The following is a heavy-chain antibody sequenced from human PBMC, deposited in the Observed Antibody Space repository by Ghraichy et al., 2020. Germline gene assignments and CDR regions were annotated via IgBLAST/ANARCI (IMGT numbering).Heavy chain of an antibody. CDR3: ARDLCSTGCYSYGMDV. V-gene: IGHV3-21*01. D-gene: IGHD2-2*01. CDR2: ISSSSSYI. J-gene: IGHJ6*02. CDR1: GFTFSSYS. Sequence: GGSLRLSCAASGFTFSSYSMNWVRQSPGKGLEWVSSISSSSSYIYYADSVKGRFTISRDNAKNSLYLQMNSLRAEDTAVYYCARDLCSTGCYSYGMDVWGQGTTVTVSS.